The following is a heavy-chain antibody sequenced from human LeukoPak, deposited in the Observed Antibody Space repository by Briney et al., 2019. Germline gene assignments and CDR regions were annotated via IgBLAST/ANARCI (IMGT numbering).Heavy chain of an antibody. V-gene: IGHV3-21*01. CDR3: ARERQSGSYDRSDASDY. Sequence: GGSLRLSSADSGFTFSGYGMNWVRQAPGKGLEWVSFISSGSTYIYYADSAKGRFTISRDNAKNSLYLQMNSLRAEDTAVYYCARERQSGSYDRSDASDYGAQGTLVTVSS. D-gene: IGHD3-22*01. CDR2: ISSGSTYI. J-gene: IGHJ4*02. CDR1: GFTFSGYG.